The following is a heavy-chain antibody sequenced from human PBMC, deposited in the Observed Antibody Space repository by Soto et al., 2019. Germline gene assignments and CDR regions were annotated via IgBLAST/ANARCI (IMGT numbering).Heavy chain of an antibody. CDR2: IYYSGST. J-gene: IGHJ6*02. CDR1: GGSISSSSYY. CDR3: ARQSGYSYGSDYYGMDV. Sequence: QLQLQESGPGLVKPSETLSLTCTVSGGSISSSSYYWGWIRQPPGKGLEWIGSIYYSGSTYYNPSLKSRVTISVDTSKNQFSLKLSSVTAADTAVYYCARQSGYSYGSDYYGMDVWGQGTTVTVSS. V-gene: IGHV4-39*01. D-gene: IGHD5-18*01.